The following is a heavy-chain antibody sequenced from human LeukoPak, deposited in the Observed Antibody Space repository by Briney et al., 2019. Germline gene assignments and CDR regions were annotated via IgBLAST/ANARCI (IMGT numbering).Heavy chain of an antibody. J-gene: IGHJ4*02. CDR3: ARTAMTSSYFDY. Sequence: SETLSLTCTVSGGSVSSYYWSWIRQPPGKGLEWIGYIYYSGSTNYNPSLKSRVTISVDTSKNQFSLKLRSVTAADTAVYYCARTAMTSSYFDYWGQGTLVTVSS. CDR2: IYYSGST. V-gene: IGHV4-59*02. CDR1: GGSVSSYY.